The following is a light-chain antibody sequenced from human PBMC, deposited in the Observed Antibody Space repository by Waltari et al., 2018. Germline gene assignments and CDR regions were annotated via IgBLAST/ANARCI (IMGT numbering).Light chain of an antibody. Sequence: QSVLTQPPSMSGAPGQRVTISCTGSSSNIGAGYDVHWYQQLPGTAHKLLIYMYKIRPYGVQGRFSGSKSGPSSSLAIAGLQAEDEADYYCRSYDGSLSASIFGGGTKLTVL. V-gene: IGLV1-40*01. J-gene: IGLJ2*01. CDR2: MYK. CDR3: RSYDGSLSASI. CDR1: SSNIGAGYD.